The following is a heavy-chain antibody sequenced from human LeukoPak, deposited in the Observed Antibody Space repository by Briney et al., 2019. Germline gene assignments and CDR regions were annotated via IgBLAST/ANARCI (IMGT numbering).Heavy chain of an antibody. V-gene: IGHV3-64*01. J-gene: IGHJ4*02. D-gene: IGHD3-9*01. CDR2: ISSNGGST. CDR3: AREGHDILTGYKRYYFDY. CDR1: GFTFSSYA. Sequence: GGSLRLSCAASGFTFSSYAMHWVRQAPGKGLEYVSAISSNGGSTYYANSVKGRFTISRDNSKNTLYLQMNSLRAEDTAVYYCAREGHDILTGYKRYYFDYWGQGTLVTVSS.